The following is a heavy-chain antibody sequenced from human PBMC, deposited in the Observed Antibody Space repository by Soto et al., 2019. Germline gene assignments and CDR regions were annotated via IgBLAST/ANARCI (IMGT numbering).Heavy chain of an antibody. J-gene: IGHJ5*02. CDR2: ISYDGSNK. D-gene: IGHD3-22*01. CDR3: AKGRYDSSFDP. CDR1: GFTFSSYG. V-gene: IGHV3-30*18. Sequence: WGSLRVSCAASGFTFSSYGMHWVRQAPGKGLEWVAVISYDGSNKYYADSVKGRFTISRDNSKNTLYLQMNSLRAEDTAVYYCAKGRYDSSFDPWGQGTMVTVSS.